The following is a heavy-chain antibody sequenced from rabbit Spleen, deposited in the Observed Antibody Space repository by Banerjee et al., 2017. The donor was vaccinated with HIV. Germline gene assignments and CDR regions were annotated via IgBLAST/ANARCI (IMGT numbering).Heavy chain of an antibody. Sequence: QSLEESGGDLVKPGASLTLTCTASGFTLSSYWMSWVRQAPGKGLEWISCIAGSSSGFTYSATWAKGRFTCSKTSSTTVTLQMTSLTVADTATYFCARDTGSSFSSYGMDLWGPGTLVTVS. J-gene: IGHJ6*01. CDR3: ARDTGSSFSSYGMDL. D-gene: IGHD8-1*01. CDR1: GFTLSSYW. V-gene: IGHV1S40*01. CDR2: IAGSSSGFT.